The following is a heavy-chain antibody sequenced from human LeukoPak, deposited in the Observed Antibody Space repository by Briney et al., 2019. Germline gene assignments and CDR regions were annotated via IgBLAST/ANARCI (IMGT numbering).Heavy chain of an antibody. CDR2: IYSGGST. Sequence: GGSLRLSCAASGFTVSSNYMSWVRQAPGKGLEWVSVIYSGGSTYYADSVKGRFTISRDNSKNTLYLQMNSLRAEDTAVYYCARAGRGYSYGYSDGTYDYWGQGTLVTVSS. D-gene: IGHD5-18*01. J-gene: IGHJ4*02. V-gene: IGHV3-53*01. CDR3: ARAGRGYSYGYSDGTYDY. CDR1: GFTVSSNY.